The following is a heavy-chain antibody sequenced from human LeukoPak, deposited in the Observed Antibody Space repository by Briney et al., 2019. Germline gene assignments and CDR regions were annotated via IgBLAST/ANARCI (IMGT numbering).Heavy chain of an antibody. V-gene: IGHV1-46*03. CDR2: INPSGGST. J-gene: IGHJ4*02. CDR3: ARVLDEHQLASFDY. Sequence: ASVKVSCKASGYTFINYNMYWVRQAPEQGLEWMGMINPSGGSTSYAQKFQGRVTMTTDTSTSTVYMELSSLRSEDTSVYYCARVLDEHQLASFDYWGQGTLVTVST. CDR1: GYTFINYN. D-gene: IGHD6-13*01.